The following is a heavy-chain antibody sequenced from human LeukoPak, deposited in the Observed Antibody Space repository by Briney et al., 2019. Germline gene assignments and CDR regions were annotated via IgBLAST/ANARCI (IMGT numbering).Heavy chain of an antibody. D-gene: IGHD1-26*01. CDR3: ARPYYVGTGDGMDV. CDR1: GGSISSCSYY. J-gene: IGHJ6*02. V-gene: IGHV4-39*01. CDR2: IYYSGST. Sequence: SETLSLTCTVSGGSISSCSYYWGRIRQPQGKGLEWIGSIYYSGSTYYNPSLKSRVTISVDTSKNQFSLKLSSVTAADTAVYYCARPYYVGTGDGMDVWGQGTTVTVSS.